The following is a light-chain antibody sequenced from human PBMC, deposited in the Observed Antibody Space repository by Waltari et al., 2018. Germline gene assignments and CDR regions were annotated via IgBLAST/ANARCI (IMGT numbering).Light chain of an antibody. J-gene: IGKJ1*01. V-gene: IGKV3-11*01. CDR2: GAA. CDR1: QSISTY. CDR3: QQRNSWPPTWT. Sequence: EIVLTQSSATLSLSHGDSATLSCRASQSISTYLAWYLQKPGQAPRLLIHGAANRATGIPARFTGSGSGTDFTLTISSLEPEDFAFYYCQQRNSWPPTWTFGQGTKVEIK.